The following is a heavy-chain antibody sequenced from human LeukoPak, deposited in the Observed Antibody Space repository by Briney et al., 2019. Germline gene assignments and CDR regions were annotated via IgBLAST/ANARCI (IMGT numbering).Heavy chain of an antibody. Sequence: GGSLRLSCAASGFTFSSYAMHWVRQAPGKGLEWVAVISYDGSNKYYADSVKGRFTISRDNSKNTLYLQMNSLRAEDTAVYYCARDDYGPLHYWGQGTLVTVSS. D-gene: IGHD4-17*01. CDR3: ARDDYGPLHY. CDR2: ISYDGSNK. J-gene: IGHJ4*02. CDR1: GFTFSSYA. V-gene: IGHV3-30*04.